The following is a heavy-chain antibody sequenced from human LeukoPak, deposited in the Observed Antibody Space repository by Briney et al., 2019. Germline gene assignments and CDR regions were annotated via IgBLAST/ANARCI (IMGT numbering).Heavy chain of an antibody. D-gene: IGHD3-9*01. CDR1: GGSISSGGYY. CDR3: ARGLSDILTTYFFDY. Sequence: PSQTLSLTCTVSGGSISSGGYYWSWIRQHPGKGLEWIGYIYYSGSTYYNPSLKSRVTISVDTSKNQFSLKLSSVTAADTAVYYCARGLSDILTTYFFDYWGQGTLVTVSS. V-gene: IGHV4-31*03. J-gene: IGHJ4*02. CDR2: IYYSGST.